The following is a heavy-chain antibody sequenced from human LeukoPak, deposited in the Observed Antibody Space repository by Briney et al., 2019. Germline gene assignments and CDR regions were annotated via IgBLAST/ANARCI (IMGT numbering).Heavy chain of an antibody. J-gene: IGHJ4*02. Sequence: GGSLRLSCAASGFTFSSSAMSWVRQAPGKGLEWVAAISDTGRLSYCADSVNGRFTISRDNSKNTLYLQMSSLRPEDTAVYYCVPKGTEGYWGQGTLVTVSS. CDR2: ISDTGRLS. V-gene: IGHV3-23*01. CDR1: GFTFSSSA. CDR3: VPKGTEGY.